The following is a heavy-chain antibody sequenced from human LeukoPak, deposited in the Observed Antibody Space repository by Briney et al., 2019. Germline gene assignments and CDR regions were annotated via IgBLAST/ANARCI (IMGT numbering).Heavy chain of an antibody. J-gene: IGHJ3*02. D-gene: IGHD3-9*01. CDR1: GFTFSSYG. Sequence: PGGSLRLSCAASGFTFSSYGMHWVRQAPGKGLEWVAFIRYDGSNKYYADSVKGRFTISRDNAKNSLYLQMNSLRAEDTAVYYCARILRYFDRGAFDIWGQGTMVTVSS. CDR2: IRYDGSNK. V-gene: IGHV3-30*02. CDR3: ARILRYFDRGAFDI.